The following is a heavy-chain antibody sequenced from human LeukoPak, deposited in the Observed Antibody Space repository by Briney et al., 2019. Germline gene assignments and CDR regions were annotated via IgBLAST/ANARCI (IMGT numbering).Heavy chain of an antibody. Sequence: PGGSLRLSCAASGFTFSGYAMSWVRQAPGKGLEWVSAISGSGRSTYYADSVKGRFTISRHNSKKTLYLQMNSQRDEDTAVYYCAKGPRGIVGASTWTWFDPWGQGTLDTVSS. CDR2: ISGSGRST. CDR1: GFTFSGYA. CDR3: AKGPRGIVGASTWTWFDP. V-gene: IGHV3-23*01. D-gene: IGHD1-26*01. J-gene: IGHJ5*02.